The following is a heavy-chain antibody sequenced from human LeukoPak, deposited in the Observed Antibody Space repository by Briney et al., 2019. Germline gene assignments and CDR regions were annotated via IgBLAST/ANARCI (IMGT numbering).Heavy chain of an antibody. J-gene: IGHJ6*02. CDR1: GFTFSTYA. CDR3: ARDYPGDYGDYGRPGYYYYGMDV. Sequence: PGGSLRLSCVASGFTFSTYAMSWVRQAPGKGLEWVSVIFSGGSTYYADSVKGRFTISRDNSKNTLYLQMNSLRAEDTAVYYCARDYPGDYGDYGRPGYYYYGMDVWGQGTTVTVSS. D-gene: IGHD4-17*01. V-gene: IGHV3-66*01. CDR2: IFSGGST.